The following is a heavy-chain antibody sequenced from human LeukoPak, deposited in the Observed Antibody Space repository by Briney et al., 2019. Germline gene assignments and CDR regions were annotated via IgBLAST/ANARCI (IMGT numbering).Heavy chain of an antibody. CDR1: GGSISSYY. V-gene: IGHV4-4*07. J-gene: IGHJ4*02. Sequence: PSETLSLTCTVSGGSISSYYWSWIRQPAGKGLEWIGRIYTSGSTNYNPSLKSRVTMSVDTSKNQFSLKLSSVTAADTAVYYCARDMRAEWELEFDYWGQGTLVTVSS. CDR2: IYTSGST. D-gene: IGHD1-26*01. CDR3: ARDMRAEWELEFDY.